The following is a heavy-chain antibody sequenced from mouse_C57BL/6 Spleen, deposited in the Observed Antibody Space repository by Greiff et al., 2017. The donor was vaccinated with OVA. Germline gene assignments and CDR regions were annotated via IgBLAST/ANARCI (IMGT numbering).Heavy chain of an antibody. J-gene: IGHJ1*03. Sequence: QVQLQQPGAELVKPGASVKLSCKASGYTFTSYWMHWVKQRPGQGLEWIGMIHPNSGSTNYNEKFKSKATLTVDKSSSTAYMQLSSLTSEDSAVYYCARCGYYVDWYFDVWGTGTTVTVSS. CDR2: IHPNSGST. CDR1: GYTFTSYW. CDR3: ARCGYYVDWYFDV. V-gene: IGHV1-64*01. D-gene: IGHD2-3*01.